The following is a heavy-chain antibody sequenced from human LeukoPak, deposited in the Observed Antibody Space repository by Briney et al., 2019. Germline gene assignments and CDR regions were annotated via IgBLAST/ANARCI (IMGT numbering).Heavy chain of an antibody. V-gene: IGHV3-21*01. J-gene: IGHJ4*02. D-gene: IGHD1-26*01. Sequence: PGGSLRLSCAVSGFTFSSYWMHWVRQAPGKGLVWVSSISSSSSYIYYADSVKGRFTISRDNAKNSLYLQMNSLRAEDTAVYYCARDWAVGEPRYYFDYWGQGTLVTVSS. CDR1: GFTFSSYW. CDR2: ISSSSSYI. CDR3: ARDWAVGEPRYYFDY.